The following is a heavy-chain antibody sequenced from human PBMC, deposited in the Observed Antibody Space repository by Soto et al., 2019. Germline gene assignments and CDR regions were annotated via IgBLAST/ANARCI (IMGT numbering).Heavy chain of an antibody. CDR3: AKGVGIRGLLYYYYDYMDV. D-gene: IGHD4-17*01. CDR1: GFTFDDYA. Sequence: GGSLRLSCAASGFTFDDYAMHWVRQAPGKGLEWVSGISWNSGSIGYADSVKGRFTISRDNAKNSLYLQMNSLRAEDTALYYYAKGVGIRGLLYYYYDYMDVWGKGTTVTVSS. CDR2: ISWNSGSI. V-gene: IGHV3-9*01. J-gene: IGHJ6*03.